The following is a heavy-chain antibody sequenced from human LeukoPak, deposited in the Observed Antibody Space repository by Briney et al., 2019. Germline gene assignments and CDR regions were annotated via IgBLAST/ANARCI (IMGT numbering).Heavy chain of an antibody. CDR3: AKDFISRVIVVPWFDP. CDR2: ISWDGGST. V-gene: IGHV3-43*01. J-gene: IGHJ5*02. CDR1: GFTFDDYA. D-gene: IGHD2-2*01. Sequence: GGSLRLSCAASGFTFDDYAMHWVRQAPGKGLEWVSLISWDGGSTYYADSVKGRFTISRDNSKNSLYLQMNSLRTEDTALYYCAKDFISRVIVVPWFDPWGQGTLVTVSS.